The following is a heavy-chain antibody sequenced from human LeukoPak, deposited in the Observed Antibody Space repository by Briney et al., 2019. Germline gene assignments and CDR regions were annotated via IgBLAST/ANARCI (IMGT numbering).Heavy chain of an antibody. CDR1: GFTFSSYS. CDR2: ISSGGGYI. V-gene: IGHV3-21*01. Sequence: PGGSLRLSCAASGFTFSSYSMHWVRQPPGKGLEWVSSISSGGGYIYYADSVKGRFTISRDNAENSLSLQMNSLRAEDTAVYYCASLEYSSAYFDSWGQEALVTVSS. J-gene: IGHJ4*02. D-gene: IGHD6-6*01. CDR3: ASLEYSSAYFDS.